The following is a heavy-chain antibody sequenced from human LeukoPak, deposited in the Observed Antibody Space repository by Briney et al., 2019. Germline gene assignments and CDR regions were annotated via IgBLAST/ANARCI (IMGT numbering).Heavy chain of an antibody. Sequence: GASVKVSCKASGYTFTSYGISWVRQAPGQGLEWMGWISAYNGNTNYAQKLQGRVTTTTDTSTSTAYMEVRSLRSDDTAVYYCARVTTGNSSSWYWAGFKRNWFDPWGQGTLVTVSS. CDR3: ARVTTGNSSSWYWAGFKRNWFDP. J-gene: IGHJ5*02. D-gene: IGHD6-13*01. CDR2: ISAYNGNT. V-gene: IGHV1-18*01. CDR1: GYTFTSYG.